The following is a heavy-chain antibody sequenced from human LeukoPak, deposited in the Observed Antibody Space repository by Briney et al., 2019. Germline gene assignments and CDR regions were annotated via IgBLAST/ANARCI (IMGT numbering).Heavy chain of an antibody. CDR1: GGSISSYY. D-gene: IGHD3-22*01. Sequence: PSETLSLTCTVFGGSISSYYWSWIRQPPGKGLEWIAYIYYSGSTNYNPSLKSRVTISVDTSKKQFSLKLSSVTAADTAVYYCASLRSDNYDSSGYLSQPGFDYWGQGTLVTVSS. CDR2: IYYSGST. V-gene: IGHV4-59*01. J-gene: IGHJ4*02. CDR3: ASLRSDNYDSSGYLSQPGFDY.